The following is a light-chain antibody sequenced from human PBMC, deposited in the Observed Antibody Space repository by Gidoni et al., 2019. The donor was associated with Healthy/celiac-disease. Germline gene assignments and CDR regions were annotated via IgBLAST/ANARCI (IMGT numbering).Light chain of an antibody. J-gene: IGKJ3*01. Sequence: EIVLTQSPGTLSLSPGESATLSCRASQSVSSSYLAWYQQKPGQAPRLLIYGASSRATGIPDRFSGSGSGTDFTLTISRLEPEDFAVYYCQQYGSSPQGFTFGPGTKVDIK. V-gene: IGKV3-20*01. CDR1: QSVSSSY. CDR2: GAS. CDR3: QQYGSSPQGFT.